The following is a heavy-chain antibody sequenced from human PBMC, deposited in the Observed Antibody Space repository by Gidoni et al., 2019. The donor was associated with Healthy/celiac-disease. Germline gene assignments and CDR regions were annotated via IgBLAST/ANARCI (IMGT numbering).Heavy chain of an antibody. CDR1: GGTVSSYA. V-gene: IGHV1-69*01. J-gene: IGHJ3*02. CDR2: IIPIFGTA. CDR3: ARDHCSGGSCYFAFDI. Sequence: QVQLVQSGAEVKKPGSSVKVSCKASGGTVSSYAISWVRQAPGQGLEWMGGIIPIFGTANYAQKFQGRVTITADESTSTAYMELSSLRSEDTAVYYCARDHCSGGSCYFAFDIWGQGTMVTVSS. D-gene: IGHD2-15*01.